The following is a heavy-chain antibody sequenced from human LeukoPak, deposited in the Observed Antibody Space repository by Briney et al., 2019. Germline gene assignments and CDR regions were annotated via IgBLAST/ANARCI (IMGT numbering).Heavy chain of an antibody. Sequence: SETLSLTCTVSGGSISSGGYYWSWIRQPPGKGLEWIGYIYHSGSTYYNPSLKSRVTISVDRSKNQFSLKLSSVTAADTAVYYCARSASKGWFDPWGQGTLVTVSS. CDR1: GGSISSGGYY. CDR2: IYHSGST. J-gene: IGHJ5*02. V-gene: IGHV4-30-2*01. CDR3: ARSASKGWFDP.